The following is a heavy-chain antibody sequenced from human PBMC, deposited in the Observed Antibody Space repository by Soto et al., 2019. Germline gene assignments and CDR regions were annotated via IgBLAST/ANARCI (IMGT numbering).Heavy chain of an antibody. CDR1: GFTFSSYS. J-gene: IGHJ4*02. CDR3: ARPYSSGPVIDFDY. CDR2: ISSSSSYI. V-gene: IGHV3-21*01. D-gene: IGHD6-19*01. Sequence: EVQLVESGGGLVKPGGSLRLSCAASGFTFSSYSMNWVRQAPGKGLEWVSSISSSSSYIYYADSVKGRFTISRDNAKNSLYLQMNSLRAEDTAVYYCARPYSSGPVIDFDYWGQGTLVTVSS.